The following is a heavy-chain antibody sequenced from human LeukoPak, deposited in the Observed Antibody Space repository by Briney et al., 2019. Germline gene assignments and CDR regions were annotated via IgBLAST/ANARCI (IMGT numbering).Heavy chain of an antibody. J-gene: IGHJ4*02. D-gene: IGHD2-21*01. Sequence: PSETLSLTCTVSGGSISSYYWSWLRQPPGKGLEWIGYIYYSGSTNYNPSLKSRVTISVDTSKNQFSLKLSSVTAADTAVYYCARVRRTGSPRFDYWGQGTLVTVSS. CDR2: IYYSGST. V-gene: IGHV4-59*12. CDR3: ARVRRTGSPRFDY. CDR1: GGSISSYY.